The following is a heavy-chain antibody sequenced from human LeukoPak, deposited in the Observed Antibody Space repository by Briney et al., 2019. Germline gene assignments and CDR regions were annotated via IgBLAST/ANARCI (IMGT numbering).Heavy chain of an antibody. CDR1: GYTFTSYG. D-gene: IGHD3-22*01. CDR3: ARSEILYYYDSSGYYYRLGY. V-gene: IGHV1-69*13. Sequence: SVKVSCKASGYTFTSYGISWVRQAPGQGLEWMGGIIPIFGTANYAQKFQGRVTITADESTSTAYMELSSLRSEDTAVYYCARSEILYYYDSSGYYYRLGYWGQGTLVTVSS. J-gene: IGHJ4*02. CDR2: IIPIFGTA.